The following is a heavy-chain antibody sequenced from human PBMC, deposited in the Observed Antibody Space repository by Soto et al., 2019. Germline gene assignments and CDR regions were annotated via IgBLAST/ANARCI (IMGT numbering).Heavy chain of an antibody. CDR2: IYYSGST. V-gene: IGHV4-59*08. J-gene: IGHJ2*01. D-gene: IGHD4-17*01. CDR1: GGSISSYY. CDR3: ARQETTVTTILYFDL. Sequence: QVQLQESCPGLVKPSETLSLTCTVSGGSISSYYWSWIRQPPGKGLEWIGYIYYSGSTNYNPSLKSRVTISVDTSKNQFSLKLSSVTAADTAVYYCARQETTVTTILYFDLWGRGTLVTVSS.